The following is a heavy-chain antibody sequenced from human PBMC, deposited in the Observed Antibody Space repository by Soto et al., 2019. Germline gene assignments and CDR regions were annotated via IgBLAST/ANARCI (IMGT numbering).Heavy chain of an antibody. V-gene: IGHV4-34*01. CDR3: ARGSTGY. CDR2: INHSGST. CDR1: GGSFSGYY. Sequence: SETLSLTCAVYGGSFSGYYWSWIRQPPGKGLEWIGEINHSGSTNYNPSLKSRVTISVDTSKNQFSLKLSSVTAADTAVYYCARGSTGYWGQGTLVTVSS. D-gene: IGHD3-9*01. J-gene: IGHJ4*02.